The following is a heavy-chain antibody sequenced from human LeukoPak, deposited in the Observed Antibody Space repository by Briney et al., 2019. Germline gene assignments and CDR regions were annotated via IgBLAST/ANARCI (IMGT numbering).Heavy chain of an antibody. Sequence: GGSLRLSCTASGFTFADYLMSWFRQAPGKGLEWVGFIRSKTYGGTTEYAASVKGRFTISRDDSKRIAYLQMNSLETEDTAVYYCAKPATSIPIYFDSWGQGILVTVSS. D-gene: IGHD2-2*01. CDR3: AKPATSIPIYFDS. CDR2: IRSKTYGGTT. V-gene: IGHV3-49*03. CDR1: GFTFADYL. J-gene: IGHJ4*02.